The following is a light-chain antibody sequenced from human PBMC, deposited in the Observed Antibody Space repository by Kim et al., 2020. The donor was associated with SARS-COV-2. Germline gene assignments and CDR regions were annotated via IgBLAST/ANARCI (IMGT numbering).Light chain of an antibody. CDR2: GAS. CDR1: QVINNY. CDR3: KKYDSAPWT. J-gene: IGKJ1*01. Sequence: ESVGDRVNINCRASQVINNYLAWYQQKPGKAPTVLIYGASTLHSGVPSRFSGSGSGTDFTLTISSLQPEDVGTYYCKKYDSAPWTFGHGTKVDIK. V-gene: IGKV1-27*01.